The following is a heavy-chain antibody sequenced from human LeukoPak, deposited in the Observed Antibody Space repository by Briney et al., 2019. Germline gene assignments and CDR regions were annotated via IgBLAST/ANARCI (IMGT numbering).Heavy chain of an antibody. CDR3: AREVGYENFYYYYYMDV. V-gene: IGHV1-69*13. Sequence: ASVKVSCKASGGTFNSYAISWVRQAPGQGLEWMGGIIPIFGTANYAQKFQGRVTITADESTSTAYMELSSLRSEDTALYYCAREVGYENFYYYYYMDVWGKGTTVTVSS. J-gene: IGHJ6*03. CDR2: IIPIFGTA. D-gene: IGHD5-12*01. CDR1: GGTFNSYA.